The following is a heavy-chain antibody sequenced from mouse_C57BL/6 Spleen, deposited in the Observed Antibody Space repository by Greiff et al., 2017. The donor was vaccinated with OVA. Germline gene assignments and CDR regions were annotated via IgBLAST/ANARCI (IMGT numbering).Heavy chain of an antibody. D-gene: IGHD2-2*01. CDR2: IDPSDSET. J-gene: IGHJ2*01. CDR1: GYTFTSYW. V-gene: IGHV1-52*01. Sequence: VQLQQPGAELVRPGSSVKLSCKASGYTFTSYWMHWVKQRPIQGLEWIGNIDPSDSETHYNQKFKDKATLTVDKSSSTAYMQLSSLTSEDSAVYYCARGDGGYDYFDYWGKGTTLTVSS. CDR3: ARGDGGYDYFDY.